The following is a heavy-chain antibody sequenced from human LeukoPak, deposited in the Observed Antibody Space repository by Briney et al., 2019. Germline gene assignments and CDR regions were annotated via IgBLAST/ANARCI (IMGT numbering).Heavy chain of an antibody. CDR3: ARVGYRYYDFWSGYYREGTGAIGY. V-gene: IGHV4-34*01. J-gene: IGHJ4*02. Sequence: KPSETLSLTCAVYGGSFSGYYWSWIRQPPGKGLEWIGEINHSGSTNYNPSLKSRVTISVDTSKNQFSLTLSSVTAADTAVYYCARVGYRYYDFWSGYYREGTGAIGYWGQGTLVTVSS. CDR1: GGSFSGYY. CDR2: INHSGST. D-gene: IGHD3-3*01.